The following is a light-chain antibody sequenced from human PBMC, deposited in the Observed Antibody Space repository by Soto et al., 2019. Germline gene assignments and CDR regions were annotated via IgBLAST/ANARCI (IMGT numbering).Light chain of an antibody. CDR1: SSNIGAGYD. CDR2: GNS. CDR3: QSYDSSLSGFWV. Sequence: QAVVTQPPSVSGAPGQRVTISCTGSSSNIGAGYDVHWYQQLPGTAPKLLIYGNSNRPSGVPDRFSGSKSGTSASLAITGLQAEDEADCYCQSYDSSLSGFWVFGGGTKVTVL. V-gene: IGLV1-40*01. J-gene: IGLJ3*02.